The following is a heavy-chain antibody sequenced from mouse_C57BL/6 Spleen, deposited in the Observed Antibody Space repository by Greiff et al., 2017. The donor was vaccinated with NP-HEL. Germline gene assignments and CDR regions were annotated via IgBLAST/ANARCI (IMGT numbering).Heavy chain of an antibody. V-gene: IGHV1-26*01. D-gene: IGHD1-1*01. CDR2: INPNNGGT. CDR1: GYTFTDYY. CDR3: ARGVPLYYGSSSWYYFDY. Sequence: EVQLQQSGPELVKPGASVKISCKASGYTFTDYYMNWVKQSHGKSLEWIGDINPNNGGTSYNQKFKGKATLTVDKSSSTAYMELRSLTSEDSAVYYCARGVPLYYGSSSWYYFDYWGQGTTLTVSS. J-gene: IGHJ2*01.